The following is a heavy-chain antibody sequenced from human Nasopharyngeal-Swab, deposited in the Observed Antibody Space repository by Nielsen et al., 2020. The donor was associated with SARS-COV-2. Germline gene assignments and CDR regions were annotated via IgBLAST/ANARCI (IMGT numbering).Heavy chain of an antibody. CDR2: ISWNSGNI. CDR3: VRDKTGHTWFEP. J-gene: IGHJ5*02. Sequence: SLKISCAATGFTFEDHDMYWVRQALGKGLEWVAGISWNSGNIGYADSVKGRLTISRDNAKKSLYLQMNSLRTEDTAFYYCVRDKTGHTWFEPWGQGTLVTVSS. V-gene: IGHV3-9*01. CDR1: GFTFEDHD. D-gene: IGHD3-9*01.